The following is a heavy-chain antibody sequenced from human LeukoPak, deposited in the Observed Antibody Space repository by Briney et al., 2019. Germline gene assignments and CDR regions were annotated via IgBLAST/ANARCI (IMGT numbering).Heavy chain of an antibody. J-gene: IGHJ4*02. Sequence: ASVKVSCKASGYTFTSYYMHRVRQAPGQGLEWMGIINPSGGSTSYAQKFQGRVTMTRDTSTSTVYMELSSLRSEDTAVYYCARDLRARVVPEYYFDYWGQGTLVTVSS. CDR2: INPSGGST. D-gene: IGHD2-2*01. CDR3: ARDLRARVVPEYYFDY. V-gene: IGHV1-46*01. CDR1: GYTFTSYY.